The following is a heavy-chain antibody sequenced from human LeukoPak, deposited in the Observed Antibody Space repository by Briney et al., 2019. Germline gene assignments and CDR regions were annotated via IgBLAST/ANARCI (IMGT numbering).Heavy chain of an antibody. D-gene: IGHD2-2*01. V-gene: IGHV4-34*01. Sequence: PSETLSLTCAVYGGSFSGYYWSWIRQPPGKGLEWIGEINHSGSTNYNPSLKSRVTISVDTSKNQFSLRLSSVTVADTAVYYCARASTSDCSSTSCYLDYWGQGTLVTVSS. CDR2: INHSGST. CDR3: ARASTSDCSSTSCYLDY. CDR1: GGSFSGYY. J-gene: IGHJ4*02.